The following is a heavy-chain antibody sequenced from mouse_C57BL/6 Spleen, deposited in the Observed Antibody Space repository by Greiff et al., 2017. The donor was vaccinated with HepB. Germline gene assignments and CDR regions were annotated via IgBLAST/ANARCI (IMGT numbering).Heavy chain of an antibody. CDR3: ARSTGGRSFAY. Sequence: VQLQQSGAELVMPGASVKLSCKASGYTFTSYWMHWVKQRPGQGLEWIGEIDPSDSYTNYNQKFKGKSTLTVDKSSSTAYMQLSSLTSEDSAVYYCARSTGGRSFAYWGQGTLVTVSA. J-gene: IGHJ3*01. CDR2: IDPSDSYT. CDR1: GYTFTSYW. V-gene: IGHV1-69*01.